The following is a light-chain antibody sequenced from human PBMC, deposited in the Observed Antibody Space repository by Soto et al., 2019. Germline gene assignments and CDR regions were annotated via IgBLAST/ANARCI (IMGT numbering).Light chain of an antibody. CDR2: GAS. J-gene: IGKJ1*01. Sequence: DIVLTQSPPTPCLSXREGAPLSXXXSQSVSSSYLAWYQQKPGQAPRLLIYGASTRATDMPGTFSGRGSGTEFTLTITSLRPEDFGVYYCQQYRSWPRTFGQGTKV. CDR1: QSVSSSY. CDR3: QQYRSWPRT. V-gene: IGKV3-20*01.